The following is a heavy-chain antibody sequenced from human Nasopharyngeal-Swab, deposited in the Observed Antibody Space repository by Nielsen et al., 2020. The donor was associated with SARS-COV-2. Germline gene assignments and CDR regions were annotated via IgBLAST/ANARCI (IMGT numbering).Heavy chain of an antibody. CDR2: INPNSGGT. CDR3: ARAELEEIQLWPRAFGYYFDY. J-gene: IGHJ4*02. D-gene: IGHD5-18*01. CDR1: GYTFTSYY. Sequence: ASVKVPCKASGYTFTSYYMHWVRQAPGQGLEWMGRINPNSGGTNYAQKFQGRVTMTRDTSISTAYMELSSLRAEDTAVYYCARAELEEIQLWPRAFGYYFDYWGQGTLVTVSS. V-gene: IGHV1-2*06.